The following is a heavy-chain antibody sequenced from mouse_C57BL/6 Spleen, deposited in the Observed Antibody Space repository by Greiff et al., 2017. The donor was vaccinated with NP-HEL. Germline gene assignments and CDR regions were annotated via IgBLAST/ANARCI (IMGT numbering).Heavy chain of an antibody. CDR1: GFTFSDYG. D-gene: IGHD2-2*01. V-gene: IGHV5-17*01. Sequence: EVMLVESGGGLVKPGGSLKLSCAASGFTFSDYGMHWVRQAPEKGLEWVAYISSGSSTIYYADTVKGRFTISRDNAKNTLFLQMTSLRSEDTAMYYCARWEIYYGYDKGGWFAYWGQGTLVTVSA. CDR2: ISSGSSTI. CDR3: ARWEIYYGYDKGGWFAY. J-gene: IGHJ3*01.